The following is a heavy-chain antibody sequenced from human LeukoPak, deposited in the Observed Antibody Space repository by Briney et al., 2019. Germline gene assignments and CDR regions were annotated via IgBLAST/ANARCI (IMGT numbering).Heavy chain of an antibody. CDR2: IDYSGYT. CDR3: ARGGYYGSGNDFRFDP. J-gene: IGHJ5*02. V-gene: IGHV4-59*11. Sequence: SETLSLTCTVSGGSISSHYWTWIRQPPGKGLEWIGYIDYSGYTNYNPSLKSRVTISVDTSKNQFSLKLTSVTAADTAVYFCARGGYYGSGNDFRFDPWGQGTLVTVSS. D-gene: IGHD3-10*01. CDR1: GGSISSHY.